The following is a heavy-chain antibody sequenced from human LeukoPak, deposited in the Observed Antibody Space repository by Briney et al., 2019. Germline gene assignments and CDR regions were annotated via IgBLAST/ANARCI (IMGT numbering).Heavy chain of an antibody. CDR2: ISWEGHTT. Sequence: GGSLRLSCAASGFTFDDYAMHSVRQAPGKGLEWVALISWEGHTTYYADSVRGRFTISRDNSKNSLYLQMNSLRTEDTAFYYCTRDTDYGSATNYFDSWGQGTLVSVSS. V-gene: IGHV3-43*01. D-gene: IGHD3-10*01. J-gene: IGHJ4*02. CDR3: TRDTDYGSATNYFDS. CDR1: GFTFDDYA.